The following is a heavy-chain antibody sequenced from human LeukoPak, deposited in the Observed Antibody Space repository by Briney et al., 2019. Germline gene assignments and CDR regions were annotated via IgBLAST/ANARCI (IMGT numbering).Heavy chain of an antibody. CDR3: ARGPKDDFWSGFVYYYYYMDV. CDR1: GGSISSHY. CDR2: IYYSGST. D-gene: IGHD3-3*01. Sequence: ASETLSLTCTVSGGSISSHYWSWIRQPPGKGLEWIGYIYYSGSTNYNPSLKSRVTISVDTSKNQFSLKLSSVTAADTAVYYCARGPKDDFWSGFVYYYYYMDVWGKETTVTVSS. J-gene: IGHJ6*03. V-gene: IGHV4-59*11.